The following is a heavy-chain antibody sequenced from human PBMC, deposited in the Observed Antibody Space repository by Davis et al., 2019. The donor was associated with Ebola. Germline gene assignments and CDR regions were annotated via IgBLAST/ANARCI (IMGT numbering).Heavy chain of an antibody. D-gene: IGHD1-1*01. Sequence: PGGSLRLSCAASGFTFSNHWMHWVRQAPGKGLEWVAVIWNDGSNKYYADSVKGRFTISRDNSKNTLYLQMNSLRAEDTAVYYCARDLDFFYGMDVWGKGTTVTVSS. V-gene: IGHV3-33*08. J-gene: IGHJ6*04. CDR3: ARDLDFFYGMDV. CDR1: GFTFSNHW. CDR2: IWNDGSNK.